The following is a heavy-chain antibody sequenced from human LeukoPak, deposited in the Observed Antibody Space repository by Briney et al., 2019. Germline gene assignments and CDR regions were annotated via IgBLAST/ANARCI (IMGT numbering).Heavy chain of an antibody. Sequence: SETLSLPCTVSGGPISRYYWSWLRQPPGKGLEWIGYIYYSESTNYSPSLKSRVTISVDASKNQVSLKVRSVTAADTAVYYCARRNDYGDYGSFDYWGQGTLVSVSS. V-gene: IGHV4-59*08. D-gene: IGHD4-17*01. CDR1: GGPISRYY. CDR3: ARRNDYGDYGSFDY. CDR2: IYYSEST. J-gene: IGHJ4*02.